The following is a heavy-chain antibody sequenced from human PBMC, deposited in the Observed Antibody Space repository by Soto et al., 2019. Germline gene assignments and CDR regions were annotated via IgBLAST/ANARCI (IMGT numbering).Heavy chain of an antibody. CDR3: ATDKGDFTFGP. CDR2: ISANTGDT. Sequence: QVQLAQSGAEVKKPGASVTVSCKASGYSFSTNGVSWVRQAPGQDLEWMGWISANTGDTLYAEKFEDRSTLTADTPTTTASMELRSLRPDDTATYFCATDKGDFTFGPWGQGTLITVSS. CDR1: GYSFSTNG. D-gene: IGHD3-3*01. V-gene: IGHV1-18*04. J-gene: IGHJ5*02.